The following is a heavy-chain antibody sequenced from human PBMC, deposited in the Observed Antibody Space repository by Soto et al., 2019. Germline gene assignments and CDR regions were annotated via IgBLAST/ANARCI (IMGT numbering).Heavy chain of an antibody. Sequence: QVQLQESGPGLVKPSQTLSLTCTVSGGSISSGGYYWSWIRQHPGKGLEWIGYIYYSGSTYYNPSLKSRVIISVDTSKNHFSLKLSCVTAADTAVYYCAGAEYSSSPGRICFDYWGQGTLVTVSS. V-gene: IGHV4-31*03. CDR1: GGSISSGGYY. CDR3: AGAEYSSSPGRICFDY. J-gene: IGHJ4*02. D-gene: IGHD6-6*01. CDR2: IYYSGST.